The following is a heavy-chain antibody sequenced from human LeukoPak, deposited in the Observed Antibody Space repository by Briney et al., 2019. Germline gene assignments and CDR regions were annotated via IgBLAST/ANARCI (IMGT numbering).Heavy chain of an antibody. J-gene: IGHJ4*02. V-gene: IGHV4-38-2*01. D-gene: IGHD2-15*01. Sequence: SETLSLTCAVSGYSISSGYYWGWIRQPPGKGLEWIGSIYHSGSTYYNPSLKSRVTISVDTSKNQFPLKLSSVTAADTAVYYCASLYCSGGSCYALYFDYWGQGTLVTVSS. CDR1: GYSISSGYY. CDR2: IYHSGST. CDR3: ASLYCSGGSCYALYFDY.